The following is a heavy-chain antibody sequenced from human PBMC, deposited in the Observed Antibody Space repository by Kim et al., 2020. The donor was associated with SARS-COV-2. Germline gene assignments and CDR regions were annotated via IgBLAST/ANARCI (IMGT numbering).Heavy chain of an antibody. Sequence: SETLSLTCTVSGGSISSYYWSWIRQPPGKGLEWIGYIYYSGSTNYNPSLKSRVTISVDTSKNQFSLKLSSVTAADTAVYYCARQTGTRRYYFDYWGQGTLVTVSS. J-gene: IGHJ4*02. D-gene: IGHD1-1*01. CDR3: ARQTGTRRYYFDY. CDR2: IYYSGST. V-gene: IGHV4-59*13. CDR1: GGSISSYY.